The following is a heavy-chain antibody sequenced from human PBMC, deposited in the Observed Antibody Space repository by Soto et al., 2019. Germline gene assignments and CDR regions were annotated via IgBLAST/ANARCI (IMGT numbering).Heavy chain of an antibody. V-gene: IGHV3-64D*06. CDR1: GFTFSNYA. D-gene: IGHD3-22*01. CDR3: VNTTAYYIDSKAYYPV. CDR2: IGTNGGST. Sequence: PGGSLRLSCSASGFTFSNYALHWVRQAPGKGLEYVSSIGTNGGSTFYADSVKGRFTISRDNSKNTLYLQMRSLRAEDTDEYYCVNTTAYYIDSKAYYPVWVQGTLVTVSS. J-gene: IGHJ4*02.